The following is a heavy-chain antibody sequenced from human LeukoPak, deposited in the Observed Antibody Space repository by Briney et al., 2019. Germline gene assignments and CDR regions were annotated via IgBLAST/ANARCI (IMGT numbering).Heavy chain of an antibody. D-gene: IGHD1-26*01. CDR3: ARGLWELKIWDY. J-gene: IGHJ4*02. Sequence: ASVKVSCKASGYTFTSYYMHWVRQAPGQGLEWMGIINPSGGSTSYAQKFQGRVTITTDESTSTAYMELSSLRSEDTAVYYCARGLWELKIWDYWGQGTLVTVSS. V-gene: IGHV1-46*01. CDR1: GYTFTSYY. CDR2: INPSGGST.